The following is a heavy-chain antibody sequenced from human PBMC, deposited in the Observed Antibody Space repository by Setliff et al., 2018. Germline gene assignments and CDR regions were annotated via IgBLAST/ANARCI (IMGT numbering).Heavy chain of an antibody. CDR3: ARGSEFYYGSGTIDS. Sequence: PSETLSLTCTVSGGSISDNSYYWGWIRQPPGKELEWIGGISHSANKYYNPSFRGRVTIPVDMSKNQISLNLSSVTPADTAVYYCARGSEFYYGSGTIDSWGPGTLVTVSS. D-gene: IGHD3-10*01. V-gene: IGHV4-39*07. CDR1: GGSISDNSYY. J-gene: IGHJ4*02. CDR2: ISHSANK.